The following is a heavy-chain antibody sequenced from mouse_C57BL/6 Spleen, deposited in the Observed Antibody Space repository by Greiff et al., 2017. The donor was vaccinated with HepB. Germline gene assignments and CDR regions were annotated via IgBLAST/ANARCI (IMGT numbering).Heavy chain of an antibody. D-gene: IGHD2-4*01. Sequence: EVQRVESGGGLVKPGGSLKLSCAASGFTFSSYAMSWVRQTPEKRLEWVATISDGGSYTYYPDNVKGRFTISRDNAKNNLYLQMSHLKSEDTAMYYCARGGYDYDADYFDYWGQGTTLTVSS. V-gene: IGHV5-4*01. CDR2: ISDGGSYT. CDR3: ARGGYDYDADYFDY. J-gene: IGHJ2*01. CDR1: GFTFSSYA.